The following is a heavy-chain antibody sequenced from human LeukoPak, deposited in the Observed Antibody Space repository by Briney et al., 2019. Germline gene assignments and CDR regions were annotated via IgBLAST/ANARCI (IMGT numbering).Heavy chain of an antibody. CDR1: GFTFSSYA. Sequence: PGGSLRLSCAASGFTFSSYAMSWVRQAPGKGLEWVSAICGSGGSTYYAGSVKGRFTITRDNSKNTLYLQMNSPRAEDTAVCYCARTGGGYSSSPVWGQGTLVTVSS. J-gene: IGHJ4*02. D-gene: IGHD6-13*01. CDR2: ICGSGGST. CDR3: ARTGGGYSSSPV. V-gene: IGHV3-23*01.